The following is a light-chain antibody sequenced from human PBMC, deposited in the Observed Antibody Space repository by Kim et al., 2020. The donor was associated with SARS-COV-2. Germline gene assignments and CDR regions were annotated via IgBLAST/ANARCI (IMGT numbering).Light chain of an antibody. CDR1: QRLMHGDGRTY. CDR3: MQTMQLPLS. V-gene: IGKV2D-29*01. J-gene: IGKJ4*01. Sequence: VLTQTPLTLSVTPGQPASISCKSSQRLMHGDGRTYLHWYLQKPGQPPQLLIYEVSNRFSGVPDRFSGGGSGTDFTQKISRVEAEGVGVYYCMQTMQLPLSFGGGTKVDIK. CDR2: EVS.